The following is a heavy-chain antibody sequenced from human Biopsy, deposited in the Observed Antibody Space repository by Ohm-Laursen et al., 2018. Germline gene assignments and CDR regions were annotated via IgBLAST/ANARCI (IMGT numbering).Heavy chain of an antibody. CDR2: INTENGNT. Sequence: ASVKVSCKASGYTFTSYGISWVRQAPGQGLEWMGWINTENGNTIYAQNLQGRVTMTADTSTSTAYMEVTSLRSDDTAVYYCARAKLEPVYYYYGMDVWGQGTTVTISS. D-gene: IGHD1-1*01. CDR3: ARAKLEPVYYYYGMDV. V-gene: IGHV1-18*01. CDR1: GYTFTSYG. J-gene: IGHJ6*02.